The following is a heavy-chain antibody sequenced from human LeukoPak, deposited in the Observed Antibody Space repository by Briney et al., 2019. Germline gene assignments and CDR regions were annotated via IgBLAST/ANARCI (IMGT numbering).Heavy chain of an antibody. CDR3: ARGGWSQQLLVHWLDP. V-gene: IGHV1-18*01. CDR1: GYTFNNYG. J-gene: IGHJ5*02. Sequence: GASVKVSCKASGYTFNNYGISWVRQAPGQGLEWVGWVSSYNGDTNYAQKFQGRVTLTTDTSTSTAYMELRSLRSDDTAMYYCARGGWSQQLLVHWLDPWGLGTLVTVSS. D-gene: IGHD6-13*01. CDR2: VSSYNGDT.